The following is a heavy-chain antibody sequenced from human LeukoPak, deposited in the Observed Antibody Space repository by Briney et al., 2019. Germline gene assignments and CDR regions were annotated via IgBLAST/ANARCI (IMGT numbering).Heavy chain of an antibody. CDR1: GCSISSDY. D-gene: IGHD6-13*01. V-gene: IGHV4-59*01. Sequence: SETLSLTCTVSGCSISSDYWSGIRQPPGEGLEWIVYIYYSSSTNYNPPPKRRVTISVDASTNQFSLTLSCVTAADTAVYYCARGPYSSSWSVLYYYYMDVWGKGTTVTVSS. CDR3: ARGPYSSSWSVLYYYYMDV. J-gene: IGHJ6*03. CDR2: IYYSSST.